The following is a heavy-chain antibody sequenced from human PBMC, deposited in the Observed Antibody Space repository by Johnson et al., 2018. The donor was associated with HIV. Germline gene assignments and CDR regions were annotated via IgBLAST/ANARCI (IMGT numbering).Heavy chain of an antibody. V-gene: IGHV3-30-3*01. Sequence: QVQLVESGGGVVQPGRSLRLSCAASGFTFSSFAMHWVRQAPGKGLEWVTFISFDGNNKYYGDSVKGRFTISRDNAKNSLYLQMNSLRAEDTAVYYCAPWTAIWGQGTMVTVSS. D-gene: IGHD3/OR15-3a*01. J-gene: IGHJ3*02. CDR3: APWTAI. CDR2: ISFDGNNK. CDR1: GFTFSSFA.